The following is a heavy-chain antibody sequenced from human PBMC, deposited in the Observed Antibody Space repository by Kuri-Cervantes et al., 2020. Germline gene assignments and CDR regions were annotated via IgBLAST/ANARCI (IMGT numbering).Heavy chain of an antibody. Sequence: SETLSLTCAISGDSVSSNRAVWHWIRQSPSRGLEWLGRTYYRSKWSNDYAVSVKSRITINADTSKNQFSPQLNSVTPEDTAVYYCARAQGGIFFPYYGMDVWGQGTTVTVSS. V-gene: IGHV6-1*01. CDR3: ARAQGGIFFPYYGMDV. CDR1: GDSVSSNRAV. CDR2: TYYRSKWSN. D-gene: IGHD3-9*01. J-gene: IGHJ6*02.